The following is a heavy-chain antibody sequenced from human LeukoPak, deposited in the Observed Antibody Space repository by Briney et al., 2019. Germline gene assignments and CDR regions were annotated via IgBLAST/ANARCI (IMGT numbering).Heavy chain of an antibody. CDR3: ARVDGSGSKRWFVP. CDR1: GGSISSGGFY. J-gene: IGHJ5*02. V-gene: IGHV4-31*03. CDR2: THNSGST. Sequence: SETLSLTCSVTGGSISSGGFYWSWIRQHPGQGLKWIGYTHNSGSTYYNPSLQIRAIISLDTSKSQFSLQLNSVTAADTAVYYCARVDGSGSKRWFVPWGQGVPVTVSP. D-gene: IGHD3-10*01.